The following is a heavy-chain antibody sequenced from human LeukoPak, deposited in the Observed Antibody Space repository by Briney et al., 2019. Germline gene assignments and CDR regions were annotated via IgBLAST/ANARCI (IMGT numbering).Heavy chain of an antibody. V-gene: IGHV3-64D*06. CDR1: GFTFSTYV. Sequence: GGSLRLSCSVSGFTFSTYVMHWVRQAPGKGLEYVSAISSNGDNTYYADSVKGRFTISGDNSKNTLYLQMSSLRADDTAVYYCVRGTGYWGQGTLVTVSS. J-gene: IGHJ4*02. CDR2: ISSNGDNT. CDR3: VRGTGY. D-gene: IGHD3-16*01.